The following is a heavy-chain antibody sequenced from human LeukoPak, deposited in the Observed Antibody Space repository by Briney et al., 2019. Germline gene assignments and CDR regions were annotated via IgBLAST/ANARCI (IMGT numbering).Heavy chain of an antibody. CDR2: IHYSGST. Sequence: PSETLSLTCTVSGGSISSSSYYWGWLRQPPGKGLEWSATIHYSGSTYYNPSLKSRVTISVDTSKNQFSLKLSSVTAADTAVYYCARRRPIFGVAVDWGQGTLVTVSS. CDR1: GGSISSSSYY. V-gene: IGHV4-39*01. CDR3: ARRRPIFGVAVD. D-gene: IGHD3-3*01. J-gene: IGHJ4*02.